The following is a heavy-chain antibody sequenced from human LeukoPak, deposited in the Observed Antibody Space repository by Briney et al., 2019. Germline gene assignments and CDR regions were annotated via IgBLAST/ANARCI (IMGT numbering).Heavy chain of an antibody. CDR1: GYTFTSYD. CDR3: ARSASWFDP. CDR2: MDPNSGNT. Sequence: GASVKVSCKASGYTFTSYDINWVRQATGQGLEWMGWMDPNSGNTGYAQKFQGRVTITRNTSISTAYMELSNLRSEDTAVYYCARSASWFDPWGQGTLVTVSS. V-gene: IGHV1-8*03. D-gene: IGHD6-25*01. J-gene: IGHJ5*02.